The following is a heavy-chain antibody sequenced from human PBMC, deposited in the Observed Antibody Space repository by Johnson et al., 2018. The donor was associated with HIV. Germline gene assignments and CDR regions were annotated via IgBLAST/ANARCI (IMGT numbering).Heavy chain of an antibody. CDR1: GFTFTSFS. Sequence: QVQLVESGGGVVQPGRSLTLSCAASGFTFTSFSMHWVRQTPGKGLEWVAFIWYDGSRKYYTDSVKGRFTISRDNSKNTVFLQMNSLRSDDTAVYFCARDQAYRSSWAFSFDIWGQGTMVTVSS. D-gene: IGHD6-13*01. CDR2: IWYDGSRK. CDR3: ARDQAYRSSWAFSFDI. V-gene: IGHV3-30*04. J-gene: IGHJ3*02.